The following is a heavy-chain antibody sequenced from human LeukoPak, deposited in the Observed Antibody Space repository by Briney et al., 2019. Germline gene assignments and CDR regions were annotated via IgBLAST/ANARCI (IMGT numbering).Heavy chain of an antibody. CDR1: GGSINSSPY. V-gene: IGHV4-59*11. CDR2: IHYSGNT. D-gene: IGHD5-18*01. CDR3: ARGYTYVF. J-gene: IGHJ4*02. Sequence: PSETLSLTCTVSGGSINSSPYWRWIRQPPGKGLEWIGYIHYSGNTNYNPSLRSRVTISIDTSKNQFSLKLDSVTAADTAMYYCARGYTYVFWGQGTLVSVSS.